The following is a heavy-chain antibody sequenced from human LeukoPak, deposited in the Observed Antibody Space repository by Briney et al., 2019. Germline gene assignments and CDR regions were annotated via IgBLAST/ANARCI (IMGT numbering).Heavy chain of an antibody. D-gene: IGHD1-1*01. CDR2: IYYSGST. V-gene: IGHV4-59*01. J-gene: IGHJ3*02. CDR1: GGSISSYY. Sequence: SETLSLTCTVSGGSISSYYWSWIRQPPGKGLEWSGYIYYSGSTNYNPSLKSRVTISVDTSKNQFSLKLSSVTAADTAVYYCARIGQLVPSDAFDIWGQGTMVTVSS. CDR3: ARIGQLVPSDAFDI.